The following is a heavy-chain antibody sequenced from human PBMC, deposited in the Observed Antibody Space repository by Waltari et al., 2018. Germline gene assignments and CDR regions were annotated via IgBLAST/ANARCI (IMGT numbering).Heavy chain of an antibody. Sequence: QVQLVESGGGVVQPGRSLRLSCAASGFTFSSYGMHWVRQAPGKGLEWVAVIWYDGSNKYYAYSVKGRFTISRDNSKNTLYLQMNSLRAEDTAMYYCAKNPLVVVPEAYYYYMDVWGKGTTVTVSS. CDR1: GFTFSSYG. D-gene: IGHD2-2*01. J-gene: IGHJ6*03. CDR2: IWYDGSNK. CDR3: AKNPLVVVPEAYYYYMDV. V-gene: IGHV3-30*18.